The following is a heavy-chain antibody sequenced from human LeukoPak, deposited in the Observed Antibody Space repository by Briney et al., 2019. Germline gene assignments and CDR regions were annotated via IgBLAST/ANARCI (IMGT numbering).Heavy chain of an antibody. CDR3: ARVFPDYGQPQSPAFDI. J-gene: IGHJ3*02. Sequence: GGSLRLSCAASGFTFSSYAMHWVRQAPGKGLEWVAVISYDGSNKYYADSVKGRFTISRDNSKNTLYLQMGSLRAEDMAVYYCARVFPDYGQPQSPAFDIWGQGTTVTISS. CDR2: ISYDGSNK. V-gene: IGHV3-30*14. D-gene: IGHD4-17*01. CDR1: GFTFSSYA.